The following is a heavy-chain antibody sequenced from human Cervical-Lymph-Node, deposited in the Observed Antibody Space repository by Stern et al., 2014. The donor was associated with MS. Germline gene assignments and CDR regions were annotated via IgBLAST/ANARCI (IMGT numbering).Heavy chain of an antibody. CDR2: VNPTDGRT. CDR3: AKPLPYAN. J-gene: IGHJ1*01. V-gene: IGHV1-46*03. CDR1: GDTFASYP. D-gene: IGHD4-17*01. Sequence: VQLVQSGAEVKKPGASVKVSCKASGDTFASYPIHWLRQAPGQGPVWMGIVNPTDGRTTYAQTFKGRVTMTRDTSTRTVYMELSSLRAEDTAMYFCAKPLPYANWGQGTRVTVSS.